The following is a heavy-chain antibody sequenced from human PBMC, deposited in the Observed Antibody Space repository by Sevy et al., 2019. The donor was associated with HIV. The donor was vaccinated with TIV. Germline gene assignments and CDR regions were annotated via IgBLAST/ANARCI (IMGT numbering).Heavy chain of an antibody. V-gene: IGHV1-69*13. J-gene: IGHJ4*02. CDR1: GGTFSNYA. CDR3: AKSPPPYGDYGPTFDY. Sequence: ASVKVSCKASGGTFSNYAISWVRQAPGQGLEWMGGFIPMFDTANSAQKFQGRVTLTADGSTSTAYMELSSLRSEDTAVYYCAKSPPPYGDYGPTFDYWGQGTLVTVSS. CDR2: FIPMFDTA. D-gene: IGHD4-17*01.